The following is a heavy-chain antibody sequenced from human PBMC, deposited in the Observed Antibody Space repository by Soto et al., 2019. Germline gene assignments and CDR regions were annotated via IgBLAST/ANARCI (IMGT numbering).Heavy chain of an antibody. CDR1: GYTFTSYG. J-gene: IGHJ6*02. V-gene: IGHV1-18*04. CDR2: ISAYNGNT. D-gene: IGHD4-4*01. Sequence: QVQLVQYGAEVKKPGASVKVSCKASGYTFTSYGISWVRQAPGQGLEWMGWISAYNGNTNYAQKLQGRVTMTTDTSTSTAYMELRSPRSDDTAVYYCARESTVTIYYYGMDVWGQGTTVTVSS. CDR3: ARESTVTIYYYGMDV.